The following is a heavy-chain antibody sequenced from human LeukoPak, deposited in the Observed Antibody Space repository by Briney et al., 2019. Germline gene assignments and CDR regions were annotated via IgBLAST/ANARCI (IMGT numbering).Heavy chain of an antibody. Sequence: ASVKVSCKASGGTFSSYAISWVRQAPGQGLEWMRGIIPIFGTANYAQKFQGRVTITADKSTSTAYMELSSLRSEDTAVYYCARTSSSWYRNGYFDYWGQGTLVTVSS. J-gene: IGHJ4*02. V-gene: IGHV1-69*06. CDR1: GGTFSSYA. CDR3: ARTSSSWYRNGYFDY. CDR2: IIPIFGTA. D-gene: IGHD6-13*01.